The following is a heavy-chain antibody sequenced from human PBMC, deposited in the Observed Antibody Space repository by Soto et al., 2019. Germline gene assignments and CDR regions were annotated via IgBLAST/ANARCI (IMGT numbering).Heavy chain of an antibody. V-gene: IGHV4-30-4*01. CDR2: IYYSGST. CDR1: GGSISSGDYY. J-gene: IGHJ6*02. Sequence: SETLSLTCAVSGGSISSGDYYWSWIRQPPGKGLEWIGYIYYSGSTYYNPSLKSRVTISVDTSKNQFSLKLSSVTAADTAVYYCARGYYDILTGYGRRYYYYGMDVWGQGTTVTVSS. D-gene: IGHD3-9*01. CDR3: ARGYYDILTGYGRRYYYYGMDV.